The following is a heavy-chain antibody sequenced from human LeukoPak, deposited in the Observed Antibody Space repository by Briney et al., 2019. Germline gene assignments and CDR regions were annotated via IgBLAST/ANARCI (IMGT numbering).Heavy chain of an antibody. CDR1: GFDITAYT. CDR2: ISRSGSYI. J-gene: IGHJ4*02. CDR3: ARDPDSRGTEPPFFDH. Sequence: GGSLRLSCSGSGFDITAYTLAWVRQVPGNSLEWVSSISRSGSYIHYAPSLRGRITISRDNAKRSVYLQMRSLRADDTAVYYCARDPDSRGTEPPFFDHWGRGTLVTVSS. D-gene: IGHD3-22*01. V-gene: IGHV3-21*01.